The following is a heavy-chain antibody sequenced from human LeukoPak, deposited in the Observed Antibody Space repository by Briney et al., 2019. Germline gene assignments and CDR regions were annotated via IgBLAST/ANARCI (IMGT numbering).Heavy chain of an antibody. CDR2: MSVSSGLI. D-gene: IGHD3-10*01. CDR1: GFTFSFYS. Sequence: GGSLRLSCAASGFTFSFYSMNWVRQAPGKGLEWVSSMSVSSGLIYYADSVKGRFTVSRDNAKNSLHLQMNSLRAEDTAVYYCAREFGGSASGAGYWGQGTLVTVSS. V-gene: IGHV3-21*01. J-gene: IGHJ4*02. CDR3: AREFGGSASGAGY.